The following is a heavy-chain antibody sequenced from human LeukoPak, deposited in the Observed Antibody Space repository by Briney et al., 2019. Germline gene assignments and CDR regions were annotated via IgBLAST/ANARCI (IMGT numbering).Heavy chain of an antibody. CDR3: AKRTPSGTFYFDY. CDR1: GFTLSSYA. V-gene: IGHV3-23*01. Sequence: GGSLRLSCAASGFTLSSYAMTWVRQAPGKGLEWVSTISNSGSNTYYADFVKGRFTISRDNSGNTLYLQMNSLRAEDTAVYYCAKRTPSGTFYFDYWGQGTLVTVSS. CDR2: ISNSGSNT. D-gene: IGHD2-15*01. J-gene: IGHJ4*02.